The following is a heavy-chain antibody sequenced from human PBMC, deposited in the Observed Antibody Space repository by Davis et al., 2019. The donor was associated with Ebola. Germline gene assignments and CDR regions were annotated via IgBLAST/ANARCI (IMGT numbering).Heavy chain of an antibody. D-gene: IGHD6-13*01. CDR1: GFSFSYYG. CDR2: IGRYSKTI. V-gene: IGHV3-48*02. CDR3: ARVQRYGTTWHNDY. J-gene: IGHJ4*01. Sequence: GESLKISCAASGFSFSYYGMNWVRQAPGKGLEWISFIGRYSKTIHYADSVKGRFTVSRDDDKKFLYLQMNNLRDEDTAVYYCARVQRYGTTWHNDYWGHGTQVTVSS.